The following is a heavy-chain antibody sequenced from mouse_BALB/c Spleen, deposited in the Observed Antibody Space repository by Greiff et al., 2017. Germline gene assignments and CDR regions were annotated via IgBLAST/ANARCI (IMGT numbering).Heavy chain of an antibody. Sequence: VQLKESGGGLVKPGGSLKLSCAASGFTFSDYYMYWVRQTPEKRLEWVATISDGGSYTYYPDSVKGRFTISRDNAKNNLYLQMSSLKSEDTAMYYCARSFITTVVADYYAMDYWGQGTSVTVSS. CDR1: GFTFSDYY. CDR3: ARSFITTVVADYYAMDY. D-gene: IGHD1-1*01. CDR2: ISDGGSYT. V-gene: IGHV5-4*02. J-gene: IGHJ4*01.